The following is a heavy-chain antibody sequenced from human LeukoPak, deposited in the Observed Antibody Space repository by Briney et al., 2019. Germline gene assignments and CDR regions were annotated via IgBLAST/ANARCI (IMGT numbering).Heavy chain of an antibody. CDR1: RFTFSNSA. Sequence: PGGSLRLSCAASRFTFSNSAMHWVRQAPGKGLEWVAFIEYDGSKKYDADSVKGRFTISRDNSKNTVYLHMNSLRPEDTAVYYCARWGRTGTENNYYYGMDVWGQGTTVTVSS. V-gene: IGHV3-30*03. CDR2: IEYDGSKK. D-gene: IGHD4-17*01. J-gene: IGHJ6*02. CDR3: ARWGRTGTENNYYYGMDV.